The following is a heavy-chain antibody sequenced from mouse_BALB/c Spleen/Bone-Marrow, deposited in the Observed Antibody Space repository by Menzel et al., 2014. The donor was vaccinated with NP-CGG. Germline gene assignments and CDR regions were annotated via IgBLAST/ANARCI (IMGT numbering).Heavy chain of an antibody. D-gene: IGHD1-2*01. V-gene: IGHV4-1*02. J-gene: IGHJ2*01. CDR2: INPESSTV. Sequence: EVQVVESGGGLVQPGGSLKLSCTASGFDFSRYWMSWVRQAPGKGLQWIGEINPESSTVNYTPSLKDKFIISRDNAKNALYLQVSKVRSEDTALYYCTRLTYYGLYDYWGQGTTLTVSS. CDR3: TRLTYYGLYDY. CDR1: GFDFSRYW.